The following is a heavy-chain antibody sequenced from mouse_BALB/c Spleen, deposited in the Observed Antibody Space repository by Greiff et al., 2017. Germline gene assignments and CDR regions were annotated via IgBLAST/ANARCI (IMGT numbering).Heavy chain of an antibody. J-gene: IGHJ4*01. D-gene: IGHD1-1*01. V-gene: IGHV1-14*01. CDR3: ARSSYGSSREDYAMDY. CDR1: GYTFTSYV. Sequence: VQLQQSGPELVKPGASVKMSCKASGYTFTSYVMHWVKQKPGQGLEWIGYINPYNDGTKYNEKFKGKATLTADKSSSTAYMQLSSLTSEDSAVYFCARSSYGSSREDYAMDYWGQGTSVTVSS. CDR2: INPYNDGT.